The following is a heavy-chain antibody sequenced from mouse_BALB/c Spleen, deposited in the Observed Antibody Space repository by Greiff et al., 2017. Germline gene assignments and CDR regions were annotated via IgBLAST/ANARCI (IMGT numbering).Heavy chain of an antibody. V-gene: IGHV1-9*01. CDR1: GYTFSSYW. D-gene: IGHD2-10*01. CDR2: ILPGSGST. CDR3: ASAYYGNYWFAY. J-gene: IGHJ3*01. Sequence: VKLQESGAELMKPGASVKISCKATGYTFSSYWIEWVKQRPGHGLEWIGEILPGSGSTNYNEKFKGKATFTADTSSNTAYMQLSSLTSEDSAVYYCASAYYGNYWFAYWGQGTLVTVSA.